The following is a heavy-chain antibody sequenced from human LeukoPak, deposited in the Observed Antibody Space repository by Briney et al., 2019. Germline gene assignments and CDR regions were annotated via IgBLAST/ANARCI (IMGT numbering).Heavy chain of an antibody. V-gene: IGHV3-20*04. CDR2: INWNGGST. CDR1: GFTFDDYG. CDR3: ARGSVWGSSSWYGLFGYYYYYMDV. J-gene: IGHJ6*03. Sequence: GGSLRLSCAASGFTFDDYGMSWVRQAPGKGLEWVSGINWNGGSTGYADSVKGRFTISRDNAKNSLYLQMNSLRAEDTALYYCARGSVWGSSSWYGLFGYYYYYMDVWGKGTTVTVSS. D-gene: IGHD6-13*01.